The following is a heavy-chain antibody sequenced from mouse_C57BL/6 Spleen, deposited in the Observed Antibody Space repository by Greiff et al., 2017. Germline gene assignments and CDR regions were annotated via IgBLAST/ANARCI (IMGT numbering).Heavy chain of an antibody. V-gene: IGHV1-62-2*01. CDR1: GYTFTEYT. Sequence: QVQLQQSGAELVKPGASVKLSCKASGYTFTEYTIHWVKQRSGQGLEWIGWFYPGSGSIKYNEKFKDKATLTADKSSSTVYMELSRLTSEDSAVXFCARHAEATVVATDYAMDYWGQGTSVTVSS. CDR3: ARHAEATVVATDYAMDY. D-gene: IGHD1-1*01. CDR2: FYPGSGSI. J-gene: IGHJ4*01.